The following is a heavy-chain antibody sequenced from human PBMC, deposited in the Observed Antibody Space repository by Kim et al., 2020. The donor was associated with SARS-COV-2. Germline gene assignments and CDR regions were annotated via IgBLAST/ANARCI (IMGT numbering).Heavy chain of an antibody. Sequence: SETLSLTCTVSGGSISSSSYYWGWIRQPPGKGLEWIGSIYYSGSTYYNPSLKSRVTISVDTSKNQFSLKLSSVTAADTAVYYCASEMVREYNWFDPWGQGTLVTVSS. CDR1: GGSISSSSYY. J-gene: IGHJ5*02. CDR3: ASEMVREYNWFDP. V-gene: IGHV4-39*07. CDR2: IYYSGST. D-gene: IGHD2-8*01.